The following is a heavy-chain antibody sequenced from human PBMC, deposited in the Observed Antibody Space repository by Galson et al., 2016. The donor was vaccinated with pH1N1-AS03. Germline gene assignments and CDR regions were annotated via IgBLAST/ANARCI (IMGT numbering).Heavy chain of an antibody. CDR3: ARDPRGPCTSATCPTTYYFGMVV. J-gene: IGHJ6*02. D-gene: IGHD2-2*01. CDR1: GYIFTGFY. Sequence: SVKVSCKASGYIFTGFYVHWVRQAPGQGLEWMGWINTDSGVTNYAQKFEAWVTMTRDTSVSTAYMELYGLKSDDTAVYYCARDPRGPCTSATCPTTYYFGMVVWGQGTTVIVSS. CDR2: INTDSGVT. V-gene: IGHV1-2*04.